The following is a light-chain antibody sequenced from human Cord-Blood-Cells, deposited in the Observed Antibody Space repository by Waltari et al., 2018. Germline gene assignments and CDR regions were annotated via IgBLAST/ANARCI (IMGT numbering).Light chain of an antibody. CDR3: SSYAGSNNYV. CDR2: EVI. Sequence: QSALTQPPSASGSPGQSVTISCTGTSSDVGGYNYVSWYQQHPSKAPKLMIYEVIKRPSGVPDRFSGSKSGNTASLTVSGLQAEDEADYYCSSYAGSNNYVFGTGTKVTVL. V-gene: IGLV2-8*01. J-gene: IGLJ1*01. CDR1: SSDVGGYNY.